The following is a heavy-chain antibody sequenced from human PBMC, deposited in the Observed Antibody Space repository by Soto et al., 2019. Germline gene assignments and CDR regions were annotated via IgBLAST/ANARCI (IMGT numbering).Heavy chain of an antibody. D-gene: IGHD3-10*01. CDR1: GFTFSNYT. Sequence: PGGSLRLSCAASGFTFSNYTMHWVRQAPGKGLEWVALISYGGSGKYFADAVKGRFTISRDNSKNTLYLQMDSLRAEDTAVYNCAGRSGSSDYWGRGTLVTVSS. J-gene: IGHJ4*02. CDR2: ISYGGSGK. CDR3: AGRSGSSDY. V-gene: IGHV3-30*04.